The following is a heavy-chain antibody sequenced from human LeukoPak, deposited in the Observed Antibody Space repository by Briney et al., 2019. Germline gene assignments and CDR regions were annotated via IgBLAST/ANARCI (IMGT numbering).Heavy chain of an antibody. D-gene: IGHD3-10*01. CDR3: AKDRLLTYYYGSGSLIEY. V-gene: IGHV3-30*02. CDR1: GFTFSSYG. J-gene: IGHJ4*02. Sequence: GGSLRLSCAASGFTFSSYGMHWVRQAPGKGLEGVAFIWYDGSNKYYADSVKGRFTISRDNSKNTLYLQMNSLRAEDTAVYYCAKDRLLTYYYGSGSLIEYWGQGTLVTVSS. CDR2: IWYDGSNK.